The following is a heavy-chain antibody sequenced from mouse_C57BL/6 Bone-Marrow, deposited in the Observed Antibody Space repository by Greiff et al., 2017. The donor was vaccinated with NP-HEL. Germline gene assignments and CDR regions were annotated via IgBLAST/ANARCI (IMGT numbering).Heavy chain of an antibody. CDR3: AREGLWYRYDD. Sequence: EVQLQQSGPELVKPGASVKISCKASGYTFTDYYMNWVKQSHGKSLEWIGDINPNNGGTSYNQKFKGKATLTVDKSSSTAYMELRSLTSEDSAVYYCAREGLWYRYDDWGQGTTLTVSS. J-gene: IGHJ2*01. CDR1: GYTFTDYY. V-gene: IGHV1-26*01. CDR2: INPNNGGT. D-gene: IGHD2-1*01.